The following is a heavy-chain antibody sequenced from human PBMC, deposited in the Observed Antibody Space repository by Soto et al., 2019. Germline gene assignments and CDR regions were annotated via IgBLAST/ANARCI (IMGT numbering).Heavy chain of an antibody. V-gene: IGHV1-46*01. CDR1: GYTFTSYY. CDR2: INPSGGST. J-gene: IGHJ6*02. D-gene: IGHD3-10*01. Sequence: QVQLVQSGAEVKKPGASVKVSCKASGYTFTSYYMHWVRQAPGQGLEWMGIINPSGGSTSYAQKFQGRVTMTRDTSTSTVYMELSSLRSEDTAVYYCARGAGARFGFYYYYGMDVWGQGTTVTVSS. CDR3: ARGAGARFGFYYYYGMDV.